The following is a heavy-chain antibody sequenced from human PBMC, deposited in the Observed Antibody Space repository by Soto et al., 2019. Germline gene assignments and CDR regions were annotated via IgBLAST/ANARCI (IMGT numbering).Heavy chain of an antibody. CDR1: GFTFSSYS. D-gene: IGHD3-9*01. CDR2: ISSSSSYI. CDR3: ARDLADYDILTGYFFY. V-gene: IGHV3-21*01. J-gene: IGHJ4*02. Sequence: EVQLVESGGGLVKPGGSLRLSCAASGFTFSSYSMNWVRQAPGKGLEWVSSISSSSSYIYYADSVKDRFTISRDNAKNSLYLQMNSLRAEDTAVYYCARDLADYDILTGYFFYWGQGTLVTVSS.